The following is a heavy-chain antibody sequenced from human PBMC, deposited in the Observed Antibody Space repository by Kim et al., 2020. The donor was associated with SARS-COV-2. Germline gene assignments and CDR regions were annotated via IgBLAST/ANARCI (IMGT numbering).Heavy chain of an antibody. D-gene: IGHD3-3*01. CDR3: AHLYDLAG. V-gene: IGHV3-23*01. J-gene: IGHJ4*01. Sequence: GVSTYYADSVKGRFTISRDNSKNTLYLQMTSLRAEDTAVYYCAHLYDLAGWGQGTLVTVSS. CDR2: GVST.